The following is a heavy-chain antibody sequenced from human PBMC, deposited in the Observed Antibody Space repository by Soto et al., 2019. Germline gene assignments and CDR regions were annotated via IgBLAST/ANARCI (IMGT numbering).Heavy chain of an antibody. V-gene: IGHV4-61*01. Sequence: SETLSLTCTVSGGSVSSGSYYWNWIRQPPGKGLEWVGYTHYSGSTNYNPSLKSRVTISVDTSKNQFSLKLSSVTAADTAVYYCARGYAFDIWGQGTVVTVSS. CDR3: ARGYAFDI. J-gene: IGHJ3*02. CDR1: GGSVSSGSYY. CDR2: THYSGST.